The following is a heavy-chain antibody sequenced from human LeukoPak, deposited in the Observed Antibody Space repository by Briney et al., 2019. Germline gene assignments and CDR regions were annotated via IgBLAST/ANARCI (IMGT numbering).Heavy chain of an antibody. D-gene: IGHD2-21*01. CDR3: AKERDPVVVIAMGYFDY. J-gene: IGHJ4*02. CDR1: GFTFSSYA. Sequence: GGSLRLSCAASGFTFSSYAMSWVRQAPGKGLEWVSAISGSGGSTYYADSVKGRSTISRDNSKNTLYLQMNSLRAEDTAVYYCAKERDPVVVIAMGYFDYWGQGTLVTVSS. CDR2: ISGSGGST. V-gene: IGHV3-23*01.